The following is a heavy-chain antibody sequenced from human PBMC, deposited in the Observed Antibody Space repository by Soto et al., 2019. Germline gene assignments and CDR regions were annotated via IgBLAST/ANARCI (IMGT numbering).Heavy chain of an antibody. Sequence: QVQLVESGGGVVQPGRSLRLSCAASGFTFSSFGMHWVRQAPGKGLEWVALISNDGDNKYYGDSAKGRFTISRDNSEDTLYLEMNRLRAEDTAVYFCAKANNGRVEGFGFDCWGQGTQVTVSS. CDR1: GFTFSSFG. J-gene: IGHJ4*02. V-gene: IGHV3-30*18. CDR2: ISNDGDNK. CDR3: AKANNGRVEGFGFDC. D-gene: IGHD3-10*01.